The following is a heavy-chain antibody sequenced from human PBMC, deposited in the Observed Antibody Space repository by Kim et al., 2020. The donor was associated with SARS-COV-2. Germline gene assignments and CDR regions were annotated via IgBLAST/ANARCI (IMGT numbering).Heavy chain of an antibody. Sequence: GGSLRLSCEVSGFIFSSYWMHWVRQAPGKGPVWVSNIHLNGSRTNYAGSVKGRFTISRDNAKNTLYLQMNTLRIEDTSLYYCAREKDGALDYWGQGTLVAVSS. CDR3: AREKDGALDY. CDR1: GFIFSSYW. D-gene: IGHD3-10*01. V-gene: IGHV3-74*01. J-gene: IGHJ4*02. CDR2: IHLNGSRT.